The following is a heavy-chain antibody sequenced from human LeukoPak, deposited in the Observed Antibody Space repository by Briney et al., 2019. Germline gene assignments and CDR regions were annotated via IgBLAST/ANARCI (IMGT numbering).Heavy chain of an antibody. CDR2: ISYSGNT. D-gene: IGHD1-26*01. Sequence: PSETLSLTCNVSGGSISSYYWSWVRQTPGKGLEWIGYISYSGNTNYNPSLKSRVTISLDTSKNQFSLNLTSVTAADTAVYYCARLGGSHRPHGYWGQGTLVTVSS. CDR3: ARLGGSHRPHGY. V-gene: IGHV4-59*08. J-gene: IGHJ4*02. CDR1: GGSISSYY.